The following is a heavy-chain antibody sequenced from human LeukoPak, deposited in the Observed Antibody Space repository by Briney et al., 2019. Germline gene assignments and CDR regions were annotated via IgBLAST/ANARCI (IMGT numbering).Heavy chain of an antibody. CDR3: ARDQRFLEWLPWSENWFDP. CDR2: INPNSGGT. CDR1: GYTFTGYY. Sequence: ASVKVSCKASGYTFTGYYMHWVRQAPGQGLEWMGRINPNSGGTNYAQKFQGRVTMTRDTSISTAYMELSRLRSDDTAVYYCARDQRFLEWLPWSENWFDPWGQGTLVTVSS. J-gene: IGHJ5*02. V-gene: IGHV1-2*06. D-gene: IGHD3-3*01.